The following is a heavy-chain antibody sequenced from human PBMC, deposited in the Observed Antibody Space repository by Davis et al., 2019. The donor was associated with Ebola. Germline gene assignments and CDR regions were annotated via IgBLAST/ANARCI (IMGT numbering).Heavy chain of an antibody. J-gene: IGHJ4*02. V-gene: IGHV3-30*18. CDR3: AKDPGWNYYFDY. CDR1: GFTFSSYG. Sequence: PGGSLRLSCAASGFTFSSYGMHWVRQAPGKGLEWVAVISYDGSNKYYADSVKGRFTISRDNSKNTLYLQMNSLRAEDTAVYYCAKDPGWNYYFDYWGQGTLVTVSS. CDR2: ISYDGSNK. D-gene: IGHD1-7*01.